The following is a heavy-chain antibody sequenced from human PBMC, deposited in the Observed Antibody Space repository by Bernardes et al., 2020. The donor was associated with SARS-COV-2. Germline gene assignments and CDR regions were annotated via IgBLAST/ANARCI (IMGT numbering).Heavy chain of an antibody. D-gene: IGHD4-4*01. CDR3: ARVDFSNLYYFDY. CDR2: ISTSSSYI. V-gene: IGHV3-21*06. CDR1: GFTFTRHA. Sequence: GGSLRLSCAASGFTFTRHAMHWVRQAPGKGLEWISSISTSSSYISYSDSVRGRFTISRDNAKNSVSLQMNSLRAEDTAVYYCARVDFSNLYYFDYWGQGTPVTVSS. J-gene: IGHJ4*02.